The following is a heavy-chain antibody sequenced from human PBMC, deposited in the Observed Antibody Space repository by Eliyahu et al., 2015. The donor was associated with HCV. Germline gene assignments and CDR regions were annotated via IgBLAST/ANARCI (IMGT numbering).Heavy chain of an antibody. Sequence: EVQLVESGGGLVKPGGSLTLSCTVSGFTFSNVWINWVRQAPGKGLECVGRIKSKMDGETTDYAAPVKGRFRISRDDSKNTLYLQMNSLKNEDTAVYYCTTKLVLSPTGYGDYWGQGTLVTVSS. CDR3: TTKLVLSPTGYGDY. CDR2: IKSKMDGETT. J-gene: IGHJ4*02. D-gene: IGHD1-1*01. V-gene: IGHV3-15*01. CDR1: GFTFSNVW.